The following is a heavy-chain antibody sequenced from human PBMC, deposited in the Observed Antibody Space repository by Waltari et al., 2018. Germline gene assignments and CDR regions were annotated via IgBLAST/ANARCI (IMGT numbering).Heavy chain of an antibody. CDR1: GLTFSSYA. CDR3: ARESDSSGPFDY. V-gene: IGHV3-30-3*01. CDR2: KTYDGSNK. D-gene: IGHD3-22*01. Sequence: QVQLVESGGGVVQPGRSLSLSCAASGLTFSSYAMHWVRQGPGKGLEGGAVKTYDGSNKYYADSVKGRFTISRDNSKNTLYLQMNSLRAEDTAVYYCARESDSSGPFDYWGQGTLVTVSS. J-gene: IGHJ4*02.